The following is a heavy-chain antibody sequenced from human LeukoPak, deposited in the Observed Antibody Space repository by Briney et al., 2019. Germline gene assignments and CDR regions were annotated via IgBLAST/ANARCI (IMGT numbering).Heavy chain of an antibody. V-gene: IGHV3-30*18. Sequence: PGGSLRLSCAASGFTFNNAWMNWVRQAPGKGLEWVAVISYDGSNKYYADSVKGRFTISRDNSKNTLYLQMNSLRAEDTAVYYCAKVSGGGLYYDGMDVWGQGTTVTVSS. CDR1: GFTFNNAW. J-gene: IGHJ6*02. D-gene: IGHD1-14*01. CDR2: ISYDGSNK. CDR3: AKVSGGGLYYDGMDV.